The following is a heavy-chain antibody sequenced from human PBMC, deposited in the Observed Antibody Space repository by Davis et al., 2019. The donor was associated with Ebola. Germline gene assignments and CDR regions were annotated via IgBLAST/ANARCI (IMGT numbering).Heavy chain of an antibody. CDR3: ARSRHFDY. CDR2: IKSDGSQK. V-gene: IGHV3-7*01. J-gene: IGHJ4*02. Sequence: PGGSLRLSCVASGFTLSSYWMSWVRQAPGKGLEWVANIKSDGSQKYYVGSVKGRFTISRDNAKNSLYLQMNSLRAEDTAVYYCARSRHFDYWGQGIVVTVSS. CDR1: GFTLSSYW. D-gene: IGHD6-6*01.